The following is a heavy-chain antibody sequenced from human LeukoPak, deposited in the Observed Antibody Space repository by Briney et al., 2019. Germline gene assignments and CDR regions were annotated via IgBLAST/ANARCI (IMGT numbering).Heavy chain of an antibody. Sequence: EGSLRLSCAGSGFTFSNYSINRVRQAPGKGLEWVSSISPSSHYIYYADSVRGRFTISRDNTRNSLYLQMNSLRDEDTAVYYCARDRHTAMVYYYYYMDVWGTGTTVTVSS. CDR2: ISPSSHYI. CDR1: GFTFSNYS. V-gene: IGHV3-21*04. CDR3: ARDRHTAMVYYYYYMDV. D-gene: IGHD5-18*01. J-gene: IGHJ6*03.